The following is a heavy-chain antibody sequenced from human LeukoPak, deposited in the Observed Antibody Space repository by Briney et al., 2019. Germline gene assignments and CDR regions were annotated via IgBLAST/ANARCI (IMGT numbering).Heavy chain of an antibody. CDR2: IYYSGST. CDR1: GGSISSSSYY. Sequence: PSETLSLTCTVSGGSISSSSYYWGWIRQPPGKGLEWIGYIYYSGSTNYNPSLKSRVTISVDTSKNQFSLKLSSVTAADTAVYYCARDRQGFGIDYWGQGTLVTVSS. D-gene: IGHD3-10*01. CDR3: ARDRQGFGIDY. V-gene: IGHV4-61*01. J-gene: IGHJ4*02.